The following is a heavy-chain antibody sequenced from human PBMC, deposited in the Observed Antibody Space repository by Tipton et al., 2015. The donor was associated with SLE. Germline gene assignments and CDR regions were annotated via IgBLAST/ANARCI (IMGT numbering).Heavy chain of an antibody. CDR3: ARGGSTALYHFDS. D-gene: IGHD6-13*01. CDR2: INHSGST. V-gene: IGHV4-34*01. Sequence: LRLSCAVYGGSFSGYYWSWIRQPPGKGLEWIGEINHSGSTNYSPSLKSRVTISLDTSKNQFSLKLSSVTAADTAVYYCARGGSTALYHFDSWGQGTLVTVSS. CDR1: GGSFSGYY. J-gene: IGHJ4*02.